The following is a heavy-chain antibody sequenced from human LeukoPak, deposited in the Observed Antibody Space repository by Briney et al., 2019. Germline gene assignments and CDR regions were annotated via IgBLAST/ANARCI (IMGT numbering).Heavy chain of an antibody. CDR2: ITRNGDST. J-gene: IGHJ6*03. CDR1: GFTFDDYN. V-gene: IGHV3-43*01. CDR3: AKDKWLRGYYYYYMDV. Sequence: PGGSLRLSCAASGFTFDDYNMHWVRQAPGKGLEWVSLITRNGDSTYYADSVEGRFTISRDNSKNSLYLQMNSLRTEDTALYYCAKDKWLRGYYYYYMDVWGKGTTVTVSS. D-gene: IGHD5-12*01.